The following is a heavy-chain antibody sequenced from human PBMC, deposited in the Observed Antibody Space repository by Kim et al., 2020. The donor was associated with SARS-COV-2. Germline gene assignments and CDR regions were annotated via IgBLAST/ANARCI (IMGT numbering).Heavy chain of an antibody. J-gene: IGHJ4*02. CDR3: AKDHQQLVRGGTYYFDY. D-gene: IGHD6-13*01. V-gene: IGHV3-33*06. CDR2: IWYDGSNK. Sequence: GGSLRLSCAASGFTFSSYGMHWVRQAPGKGLEWVAVIWYDGSNKYYADSVKGRFTISRDNSKNTLYLQMNSLRAEDTAVYYCAKDHQQLVRGGTYYFDYWGQGTLVTVSS. CDR1: GFTFSSYG.